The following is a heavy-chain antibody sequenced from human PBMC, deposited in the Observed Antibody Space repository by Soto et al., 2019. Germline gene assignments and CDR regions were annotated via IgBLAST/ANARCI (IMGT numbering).Heavy chain of an antibody. D-gene: IGHD3-3*01. V-gene: IGHV3-21*01. Sequence: AQLVESGGGLVKPGESLRLACAASGFTFSTYTLNWVRQAPGKGLEWVSSISTSGDSTYYEDSVRGRFTISRDNARASLYLQMDGLRVEDTAMYYCTRDGEPLWGPGTMVTVSS. J-gene: IGHJ3*01. CDR2: ISTSGDST. CDR1: GFTFSTYT. CDR3: TRDGEPL.